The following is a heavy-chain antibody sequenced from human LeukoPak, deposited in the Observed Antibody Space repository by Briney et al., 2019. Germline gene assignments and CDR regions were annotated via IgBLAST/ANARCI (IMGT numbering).Heavy chain of an antibody. D-gene: IGHD6-19*01. CDR3: AKSIAVAGFAGGRTLDY. Sequence: PGGSLRLSCTVSGFTVSSNSMSWVRQAPGKGLEWVSFIYSGGNTHYSDSVKGRFTISRDNSKNTLYLQMNSLRAEDTAVYYCAKSIAVAGFAGGRTLDYWGQGTLVTVSS. CDR1: GFTVSSNS. CDR2: IYSGGNT. J-gene: IGHJ4*02. V-gene: IGHV3-66*02.